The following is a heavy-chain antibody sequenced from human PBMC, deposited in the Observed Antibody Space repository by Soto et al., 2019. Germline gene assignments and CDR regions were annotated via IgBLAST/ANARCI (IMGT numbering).Heavy chain of an antibody. CDR2: IDPSGGST. V-gene: IGHV1-46*03. CDR3: ARDLTGGPTYYDFWSGYSPVDY. Sequence: GASVKVSCKASGYNFTNYYMHWVRQAPGQGLEWMGIIDPSGGSTSYAQKFQGRVSMTRDTSTSTVHMDLNSLRSEDTAVYYCARDLTGGPTYYDFWSGYSPVDYWGLGTLVTVSS. CDR1: GYNFTNYY. J-gene: IGHJ4*02. D-gene: IGHD3-3*01.